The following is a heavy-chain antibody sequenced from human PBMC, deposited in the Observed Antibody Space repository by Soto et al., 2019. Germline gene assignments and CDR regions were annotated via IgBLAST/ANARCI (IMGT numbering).Heavy chain of an antibody. J-gene: IGHJ6*02. Sequence: PGGSLRLSCAASGFTFRSFAMSWVRQTPGKGLEWVSGTSSSGGTTYYADSVKGRFTISRDNSKNTLYLQMNSLRVEDAALYYCTKKVGGVRTGMALWGQGTTVTVSS. CDR2: TSSSGGTT. CDR3: TKKVGGVRTGMAL. D-gene: IGHD3-10*01. CDR1: GFTFRSFA. V-gene: IGHV3-23*01.